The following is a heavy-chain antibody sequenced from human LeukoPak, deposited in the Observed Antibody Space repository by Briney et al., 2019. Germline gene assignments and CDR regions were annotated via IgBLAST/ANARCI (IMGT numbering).Heavy chain of an antibody. CDR3: ARDLYSSSWSDDAFDI. V-gene: IGHV3-48*01. Sequence: GGSLRLSCAASGFTFSSYSMNWVRQAPGKGLEWVSYISSSSSTIYYADSVKGRFTISRDNAKNSLYLQMNSLRAEDTAVYYCARDLYSSSWSDDAFDIWGQGTMVTVSS. CDR1: GFTFSSYS. CDR2: ISSSSSTI. D-gene: IGHD6-13*01. J-gene: IGHJ3*02.